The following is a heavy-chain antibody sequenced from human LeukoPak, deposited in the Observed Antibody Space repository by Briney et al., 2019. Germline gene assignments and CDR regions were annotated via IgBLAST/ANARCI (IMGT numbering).Heavy chain of an antibody. J-gene: IGHJ5*02. CDR2: ISAYNGNT. Sequence: EASVKFSCKASGYTFTCYGISWVRQAPGQGLEWMGWISAYNGNTNYAQKLQGRVTMTTDTSTSTAYMELRSLRSDDTAVYYCARPYCKNGVCLVWLDPWGQGTLVTVSS. CDR1: GYTFTCYG. CDR3: ARPYCKNGVCLVWLDP. V-gene: IGHV1-18*01. D-gene: IGHD2-8*01.